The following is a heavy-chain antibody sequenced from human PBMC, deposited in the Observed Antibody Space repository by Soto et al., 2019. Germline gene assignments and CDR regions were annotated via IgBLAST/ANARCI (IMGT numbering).Heavy chain of an antibody. CDR3: ARAGGYSYGFGFDY. Sequence: SETLSLTCTVSGGSISSYYWSWIRQPPGKGLEWIGYIYYSGSTNYNPSLKSRVTISVDTSKNQFSLKLSSVTAADTAVYYCARAGGYSYGFGFDYWGQGTLVTVSS. J-gene: IGHJ4*02. CDR1: GGSISSYY. V-gene: IGHV4-59*01. D-gene: IGHD5-18*01. CDR2: IYYSGST.